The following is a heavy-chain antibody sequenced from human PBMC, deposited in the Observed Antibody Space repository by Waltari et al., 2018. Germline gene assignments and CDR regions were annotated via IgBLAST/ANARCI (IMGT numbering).Heavy chain of an antibody. CDR3: ARDSALRGYWYFDL. V-gene: IGHV6-1*01. J-gene: IGHJ2*01. CDR2: TYYKSKWYT. CDR1: GDTVSRNRAA. Sequence: QVQLQQSGSGLVKPSQTLSLTCVISGDTVSRNRAAWNCIRQSPSRGLEWLGRTYYKSKWYTDYAESVRSRITIDADTSRNQFSLHLKSVTPEDTAVYFCARDSALRGYWYFDLWGRGTQVTVSS.